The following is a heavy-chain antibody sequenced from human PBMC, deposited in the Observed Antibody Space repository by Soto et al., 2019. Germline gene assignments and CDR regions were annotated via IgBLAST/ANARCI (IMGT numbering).Heavy chain of an antibody. D-gene: IGHD3-9*01. CDR2: INPSGGST. J-gene: IGHJ3*02. Sequence: ASVKVSCKASGYTFTSYYMHWVRQAPGQGLEWMGIINPSGGSTSDAQKFQGRVTMTRDTSTSTVYMELSSLRSEDTAVYYCARGLDDILTGYYNVISSDAFDIWGQ. CDR1: GYTFTSYY. V-gene: IGHV1-46*03. CDR3: ARGLDDILTGYYNVISSDAFDI.